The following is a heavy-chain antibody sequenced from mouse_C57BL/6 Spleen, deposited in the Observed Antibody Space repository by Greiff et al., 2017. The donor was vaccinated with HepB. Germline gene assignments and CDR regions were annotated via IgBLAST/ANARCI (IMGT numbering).Heavy chain of an antibody. Sequence: VQGVESGPELVKPGASVKISCKASGYAFSSSWMNWVKQRPGKGLEWIGRIYPGDGDTNYNGKFKGKATLTADKSSSTAYMQLSSLTSEDSAVYFCARLRGTGFDYWGQGTTLTVSS. CDR3: ARLRGTGFDY. CDR2: IYPGDGDT. V-gene: IGHV1-82*01. CDR1: GYAFSSSW. D-gene: IGHD3-3*01. J-gene: IGHJ2*01.